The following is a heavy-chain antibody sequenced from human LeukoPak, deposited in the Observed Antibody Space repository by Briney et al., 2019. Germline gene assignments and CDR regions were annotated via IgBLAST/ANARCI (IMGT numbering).Heavy chain of an antibody. CDR1: GFTFSCYG. V-gene: IGHV3-30*18. J-gene: IGHJ6*03. Sequence: PGRSLRLSCAASGFTFSCYGMHWVRQAPGKGLEWVAVISYDGSNKYYADSVKGRFTISRDNSKNTLYLQMNSLRAEDTAVYYCAKVGTYCSGGSCSKYYYYMDVWGKGTTVTVSS. CDR3: AKVGTYCSGGSCSKYYYYMDV. CDR2: ISYDGSNK. D-gene: IGHD2-15*01.